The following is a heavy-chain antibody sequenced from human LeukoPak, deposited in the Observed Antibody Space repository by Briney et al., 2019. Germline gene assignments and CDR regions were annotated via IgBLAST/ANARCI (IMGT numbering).Heavy chain of an antibody. CDR1: GGSFNDYY. V-gene: IGHV4-34*01. CDR2: INHSGST. Sequence: PSETLSLTCAVLGGSFNDYYWSWICQSPGKGLEWIGEINHSGSTNYNPSLKSRLTILVDTSKNQFSLRLSSVTAADTAMHYCALIVRGGLDVWGQGTTVTVSS. D-gene: IGHD2/OR15-2a*01. J-gene: IGHJ6*02. CDR3: ALIVRGGLDV.